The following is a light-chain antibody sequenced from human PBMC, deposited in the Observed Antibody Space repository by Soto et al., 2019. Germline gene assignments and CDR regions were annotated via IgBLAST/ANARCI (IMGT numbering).Light chain of an antibody. J-gene: IGLJ6*01. CDR3: CSYAGSYTHV. CDR2: DVS. Sequence: QSALTQPHSVSGSPGQSVTISCTGTSSDVGGYNYVSWYQHHPGKAPKLIIYDVSERPSGVPDRFSGSKSGITGNTASLTISGLQAEDEADYYCCSYAGSYTHVFGSGTKLTVL. CDR1: SSDVGGYNY. V-gene: IGLV2-11*01.